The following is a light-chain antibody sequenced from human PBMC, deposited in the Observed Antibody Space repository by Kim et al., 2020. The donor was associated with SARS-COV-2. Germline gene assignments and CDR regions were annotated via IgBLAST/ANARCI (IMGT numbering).Light chain of an antibody. J-gene: IGLJ1*01. CDR1: SSDVGSYNL. Sequence: GQSITIPRTGTSSDVGSYNLVSWYQQHPGKAPKLMIYEVSKRPSGVSNRFSGSKSGNTASLTISGLQAEDEADYYCCSYAGSSTYVFGTGTKVTVL. CDR3: CSYAGSSTYV. CDR2: EVS. V-gene: IGLV2-23*02.